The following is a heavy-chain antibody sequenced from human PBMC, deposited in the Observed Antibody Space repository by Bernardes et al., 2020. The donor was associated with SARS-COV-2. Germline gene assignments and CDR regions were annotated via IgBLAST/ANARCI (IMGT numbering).Heavy chain of an antibody. D-gene: IGHD6-13*01. CDR2: IYYSGNS. Sequence: ETLSLTCTVSGGSISSSSYFWGWIRRPPGKGLEWIGSIYYSGNSYYNPSLKSRISMSVDMSKNQFSLRLSSVTAADTAVYYCARRSIAEAADYYYYGMDVWGQGTTVTVSS. V-gene: IGHV4-39*01. CDR1: GGSISSSSYF. CDR3: ARRSIAEAADYYYYGMDV. J-gene: IGHJ6*02.